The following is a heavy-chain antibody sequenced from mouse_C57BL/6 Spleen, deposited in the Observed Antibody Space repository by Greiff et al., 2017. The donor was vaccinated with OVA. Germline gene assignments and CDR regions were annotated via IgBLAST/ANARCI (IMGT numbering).Heavy chain of an antibody. Sequence: EVKLQESGPGMVKPSQSLSLTCTVTGYSITSGYDWHWIRHFPGNKLEWMGYISYSGSTNYNPSLKSRISITHDTSKNHFFLKLNSVTTEDTATYYCAREGYGNALFAYWGQGTLVTVSA. CDR2: ISYSGST. J-gene: IGHJ3*01. V-gene: IGHV3-1*01. CDR3: AREGYGNALFAY. CDR1: GYSITSGYD. D-gene: IGHD2-1*01.